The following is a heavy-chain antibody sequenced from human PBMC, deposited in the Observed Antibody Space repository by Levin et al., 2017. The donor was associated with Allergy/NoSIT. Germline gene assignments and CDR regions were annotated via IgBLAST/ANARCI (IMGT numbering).Heavy chain of an antibody. CDR3: VRDVRSGYDWGDFDY. Sequence: NPGGSLRLSCKGSGSSFTSYWIGWVRQMPGKGLEWMGIIYPGDSDTRYSPSFQGQVTISADKSISTAYLQWSSLKASDTAMYYCVRDVRSGYDWGDFDYWGQGTLVTVSS. D-gene: IGHD5-12*01. CDR2: IYPGDSDT. J-gene: IGHJ4*02. CDR1: GSSFTSYW. V-gene: IGHV5-51*01.